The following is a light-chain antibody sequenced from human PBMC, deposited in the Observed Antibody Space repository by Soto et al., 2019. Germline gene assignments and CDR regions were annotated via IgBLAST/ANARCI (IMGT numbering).Light chain of an antibody. V-gene: IGKV3-20*01. CDR2: GAS. J-gene: IGKJ3*01. Sequence: EIVLTQSTGTLSLSPGERATLSCRASQSVSSSFLAWYQQRPGQAPRLLIFGASYRATGIPDRFSGSGSGTDFTLTISRLEPEDFAVYYCQHYGNSPPEYTFGPGTNVDSK. CDR1: QSVSSSF. CDR3: QHYGNSPPEYT.